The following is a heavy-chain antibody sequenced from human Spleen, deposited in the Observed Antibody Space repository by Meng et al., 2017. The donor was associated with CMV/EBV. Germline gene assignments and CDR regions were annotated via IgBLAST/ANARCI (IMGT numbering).Heavy chain of an antibody. V-gene: IGHV3-30*19. Sequence: GESLKISCAASRFTFSSYGMHWVRQAPGKGLEWVAFISYDGGNKYFADSVKDRFTISRDNSKNTLYLQMNSLSAEDTAVYYCARDRGVFDHWGQGTLVTVSS. CDR3: ARDRGVFDH. CDR1: RFTFSSYG. CDR2: ISYDGGNK. J-gene: IGHJ4*02.